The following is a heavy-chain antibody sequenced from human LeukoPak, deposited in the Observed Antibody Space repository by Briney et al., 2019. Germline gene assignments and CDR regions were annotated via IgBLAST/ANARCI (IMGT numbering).Heavy chain of an antibody. V-gene: IGHV4-39*07. D-gene: IGHD3-22*01. Sequence: SETLSLTCTVSGGSISSSSYYWGWIRQPPGKGLEWIGSIYYSGSTYYNPSLKSRDTISVDTSKNQFSLKLSSVTAADTAVYYCARVTGYMIEDYFDYWGQGTLVTVSS. CDR3: ARVTGYMIEDYFDY. CDR1: GGSISSSSYY. CDR2: IYYSGST. J-gene: IGHJ4*02.